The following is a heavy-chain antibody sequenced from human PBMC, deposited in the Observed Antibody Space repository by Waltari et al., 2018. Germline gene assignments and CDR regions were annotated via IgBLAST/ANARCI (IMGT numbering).Heavy chain of an antibody. Sequence: QVQLQESGPGLVKPSETLSLTCAVSGYLISSGFYWGWIRQPPGKGLEWIGSIFHMGNTYYHPSLKSRVTISVDTSKNQFSLRLSSVTAADTAVYYCARVNHRLSGYVDVWGQGTLVTVSS. CDR1: GYLISSGFY. J-gene: IGHJ4*02. D-gene: IGHD3-3*01. CDR3: ARVNHRLSGYVDV. V-gene: IGHV4-38-2*01. CDR2: IFHMGNT.